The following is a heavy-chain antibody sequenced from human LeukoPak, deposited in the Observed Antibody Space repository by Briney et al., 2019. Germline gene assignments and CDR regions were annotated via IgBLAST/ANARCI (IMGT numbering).Heavy chain of an antibody. J-gene: IGHJ4*02. CDR3: ARELPPVVRYYFDY. Sequence: GGSLRLSCTASGFTFSSFGMHWVRQAPGKGLEWVAVIWYDGSKKYYGDSVKGRFTISRDNSKNTLYLQINRLRPEATAVYYCARELPPVVRYYFDYWGQGTLVTVSS. CDR2: IWYDGSKK. D-gene: IGHD3-22*01. CDR1: GFTFSSFG. V-gene: IGHV3-33*01.